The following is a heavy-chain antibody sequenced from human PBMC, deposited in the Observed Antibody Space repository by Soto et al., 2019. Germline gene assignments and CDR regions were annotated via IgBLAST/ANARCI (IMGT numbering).Heavy chain of an antibody. CDR1: GGSISSYY. CDR2: IYYSGST. V-gene: IGHV4-59*01. D-gene: IGHD2-21*01. J-gene: IGHJ6*02. Sequence: SETLSLTCTVSGGSISSYYWSWIRQPPGKGLEWIGYIYYSGSTNYNPSLKGRVTISVDTSKNQFSLKLSSVTAADTAVYYCARGVMTPHYYYYGMDVWGQGPTGT. CDR3: ARGVMTPHYYYYGMDV.